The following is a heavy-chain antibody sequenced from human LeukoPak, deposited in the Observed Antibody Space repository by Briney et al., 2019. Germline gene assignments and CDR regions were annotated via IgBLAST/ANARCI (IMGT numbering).Heavy chain of an antibody. V-gene: IGHV3-30*04. CDR2: ISYDGSNK. CDR1: GFTFSSYA. Sequence: GGSLRLSCAASGFTFSSYAMHWVRQAPGKGLEWVAVISYDGSNKYYADSVKGRFTISRDNSKNTLYLQMNSLRAEDTAVYYCARDLSSRGYTYGTPAFTFDIWGQGTMVTVSS. D-gene: IGHD5-18*01. CDR3: ARDLSSRGYTYGTPAFTFDI. J-gene: IGHJ3*02.